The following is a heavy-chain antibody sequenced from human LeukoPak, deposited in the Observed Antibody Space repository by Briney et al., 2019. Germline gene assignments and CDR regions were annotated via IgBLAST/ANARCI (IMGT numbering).Heavy chain of an antibody. D-gene: IGHD7-27*01. J-gene: IGHJ4*02. CDR1: GYSFTSQW. CDR3: ARRDSNWGFDY. V-gene: IGHV5-51*01. CDR2: IYPGDSDT. Sequence: GESLKISFNASGYSFTSQWIGWVRQMPGKGLEWMGIIYPGDSDTRYSPSFQGQVTISADKSISTAYLQWSSLKASDTAMYYCARRDSNWGFDYGGQGTLVTVSS.